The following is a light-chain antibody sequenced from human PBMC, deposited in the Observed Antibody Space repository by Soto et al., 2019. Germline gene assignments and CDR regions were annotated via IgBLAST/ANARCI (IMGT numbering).Light chain of an antibody. V-gene: IGLV1-51*01. Sequence: QSVLTQPPSVSASPGQTVTISCSGSSSNIGNNYVSWYQQLPGTAPQLLIYDNNKRPSGIPDRFSGSNSGTSATLGITGLQTGDEADDYCGTWDSSLSAVVFGGGTKLTVL. CDR2: DNN. J-gene: IGLJ2*01. CDR3: GTWDSSLSAVV. CDR1: SSNIGNNY.